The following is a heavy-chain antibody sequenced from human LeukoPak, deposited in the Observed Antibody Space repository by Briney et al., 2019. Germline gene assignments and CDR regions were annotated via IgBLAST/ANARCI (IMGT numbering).Heavy chain of an antibody. Sequence: GGSLRLSCAASGFTFSNAWMSWVRQAPGKGLEWIGRIISKIDGGTTNYAAPVSGRFTISSDDSKSTLYLQMKSLKTEDPAMYFCTTAVRWSGDPTDYWGQGTLVTVSS. CDR2: IISKIDGGTT. CDR1: GFTFSNAW. V-gene: IGHV3-15*01. CDR3: TTAVRWSGDPTDY. J-gene: IGHJ4*02. D-gene: IGHD4-23*01.